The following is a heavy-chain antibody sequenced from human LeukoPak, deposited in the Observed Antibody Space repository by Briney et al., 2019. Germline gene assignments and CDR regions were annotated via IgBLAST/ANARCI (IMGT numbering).Heavy chain of an antibody. CDR3: AKDSGYSYGLNGDY. CDR2: ISGSGGST. D-gene: IGHD5-18*01. J-gene: IGHJ4*02. Sequence: GGSLRLSCAASGFTFSYAWMNWVRQAPGKGLEWVSAISGSGGSTYYADSVKGRFTISRDNSKNTLYLQMNSLRAEDTAVYYCAKDSGYSYGLNGDYWGQGTLVTVSS. CDR1: GFTFSYAW. V-gene: IGHV3-23*01.